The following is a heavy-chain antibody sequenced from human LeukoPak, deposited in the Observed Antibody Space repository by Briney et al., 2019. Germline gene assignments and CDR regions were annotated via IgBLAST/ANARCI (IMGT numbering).Heavy chain of an antibody. J-gene: IGHJ4*02. CDR1: GFTFDDYA. CDR2: ISWNSGSI. D-gene: IGHD2-2*01. CDR3: AKDREQLLYYFDY. Sequence: GRSLRLSCAASGFTFDDYAMHWVRQAPGKGLEWVSGISWNSGSIGYADSVKGRFTISRDNAKNSLYLQMNSLRAEDTAVYYCAKDREQLLYYFDYWGQGTLATVSS. V-gene: IGHV3-9*01.